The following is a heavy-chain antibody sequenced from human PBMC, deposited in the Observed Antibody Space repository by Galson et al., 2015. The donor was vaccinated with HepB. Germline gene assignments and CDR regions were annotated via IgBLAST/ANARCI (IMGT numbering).Heavy chain of an antibody. D-gene: IGHD3-10*01. CDR3: ARWVIRGGSGSPSYSYYYAMDV. Sequence: SETLSLTCSVSDGSTSTYNWSWIRQPPGKGLEWIGYISYSGDTNYKPSLKGRVTISVDMSNNQFSLKLNSVTAADTAVYYCARWVIRGGSGSPSYSYYYAMDVWGQGTTVTVSS. V-gene: IGHV4-59*08. CDR2: ISYSGDT. CDR1: DGSTSTYN. J-gene: IGHJ6*02.